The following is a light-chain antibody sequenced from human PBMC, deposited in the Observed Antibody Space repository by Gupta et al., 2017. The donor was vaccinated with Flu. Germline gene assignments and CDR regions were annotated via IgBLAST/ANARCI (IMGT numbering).Light chain of an antibody. V-gene: IGKV1-17*01. CDR3: LQHNTYPWT. CDR1: QDIGHD. CDR2: AAS. Sequence: DIKMTQSPFSLSASIGDKVTITCRASQDIGHDLGWYQQKPGKAPKRLIYAASDLQSGVPSRFSGSGSGTEFTLTVSGLQADDVATYYCLQHNTYPWTFGQGTKVEV. J-gene: IGKJ1*01.